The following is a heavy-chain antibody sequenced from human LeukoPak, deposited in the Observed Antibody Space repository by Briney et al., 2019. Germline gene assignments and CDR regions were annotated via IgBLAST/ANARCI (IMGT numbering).Heavy chain of an antibody. CDR2: ISAYNGNT. Sequence: ASVKVSCKASGYTFTSYGISWVRQAPGQGLEWMEWISAYNGNTNYAQKLQGRVTMTTDTSTSTAYMELRSLRSDDTAVYYCASNNYYYDSSGSLDVWGKGTTVTVSS. CDR1: GYTFTSYG. J-gene: IGHJ6*04. CDR3: ASNNYYYDSSGSLDV. V-gene: IGHV1-18*01. D-gene: IGHD3-22*01.